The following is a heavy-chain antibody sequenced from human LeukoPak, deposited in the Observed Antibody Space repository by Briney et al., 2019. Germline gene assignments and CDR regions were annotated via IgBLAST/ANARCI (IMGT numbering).Heavy chain of an antibody. Sequence: GGSLRLSCATSGFTFSSYWMSWVRQAPGKGLEWVANIKQDGSEKYYVDSVKGRFTISRDNAKNSLYLQMNSLRAEDTAVYYCARDGLRFLEWSNDYWGQGTLVTVSS. CDR3: ARDGLRFLEWSNDY. CDR2: IKQDGSEK. CDR1: GFTFSSYW. V-gene: IGHV3-7*01. J-gene: IGHJ4*02. D-gene: IGHD3-3*01.